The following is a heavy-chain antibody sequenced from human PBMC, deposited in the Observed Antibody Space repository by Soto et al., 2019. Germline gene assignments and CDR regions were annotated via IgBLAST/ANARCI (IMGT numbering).Heavy chain of an antibody. J-gene: IGHJ5*02. V-gene: IGHV1-3*04. CDR2: INTGNGNS. CDR3: ARDQKDSVRKTSWLDP. CDR1: GYYFTNYV. D-gene: IGHD2-15*01. Sequence: QVQLVQSGAEVRKPGASVKVSCKASGYYFTNYVIHWVRQAPGQRLEWMGWINTGNGNSKYSQKFQDRVIITRDTSASTAFMELSRLTSEDTAIYYCARDQKDSVRKTSWLDPWGQGTPVTVSS.